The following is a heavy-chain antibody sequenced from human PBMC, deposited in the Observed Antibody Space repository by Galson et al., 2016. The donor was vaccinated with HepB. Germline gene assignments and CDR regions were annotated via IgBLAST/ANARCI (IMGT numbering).Heavy chain of an antibody. J-gene: IGHJ4*02. V-gene: IGHV3-23*01. Sequence: SLRLSCAASGFTFRSFAMSWVRQAPRKGLEWVAAFSGGAGTTYYADSVRGRFTISRDNSKNTLFLQMNSLKDEDTAVYYCVKWAHGDLRQGGSYFEYWGQGALVTVSS. CDR3: VKWAHGDLRQGGSYFEY. CDR1: GFTFRSFA. CDR2: FSGGAGTT. D-gene: IGHD4-17*01.